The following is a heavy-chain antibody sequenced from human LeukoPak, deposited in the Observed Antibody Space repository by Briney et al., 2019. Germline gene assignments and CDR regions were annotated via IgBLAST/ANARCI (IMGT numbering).Heavy chain of an antibody. Sequence: GGSLRLSCAASGFTFTDYAMTWVRQAPGKGLEWVSFISSSNSHIYYADSVKGRFTISRDNARNSLYLQMNSLRAEDTAVYYCARVPNRYGDYEYYFDYWGQGTLVTVSS. D-gene: IGHD4-17*01. CDR3: ARVPNRYGDYEYYFDY. CDR2: ISSSNSHI. V-gene: IGHV3-21*01. J-gene: IGHJ4*02. CDR1: GFTFTDYA.